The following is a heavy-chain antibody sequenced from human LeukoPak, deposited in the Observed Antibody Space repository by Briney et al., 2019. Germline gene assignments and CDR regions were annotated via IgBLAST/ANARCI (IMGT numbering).Heavy chain of an antibody. V-gene: IGHV3-23*01. J-gene: IGHJ4*02. D-gene: IGHD2-2*01. Sequence: PGGSLRLSCAVSRFAFSNYGMSWVRQAPGKGLEWVSAISGSGGSTYYADSVKGRFTISRDNSKNTLYLQMNSLRAEDTAVYYCARELRVSRRGFDYWGQGTLVTVSS. CDR1: RFAFSNYG. CDR3: ARELRVSRRGFDY. CDR2: ISGSGGST.